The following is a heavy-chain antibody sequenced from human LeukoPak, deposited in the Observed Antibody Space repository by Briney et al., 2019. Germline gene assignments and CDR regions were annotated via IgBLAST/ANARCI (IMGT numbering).Heavy chain of an antibody. CDR2: INHSGST. Sequence: SETLSLTCAVYGGSFSGYYWSWIRQPPGKGLEWIGEINHSGSTNYNPSLKSRVTISVDTSKNQFSLKLSSVTAADTAVYYCARRGRQRGDPFDYWGQGTLVTVSS. D-gene: IGHD2-21*02. CDR1: GGSFSGYY. CDR3: ARRGRQRGDPFDY. V-gene: IGHV4-34*01. J-gene: IGHJ4*02.